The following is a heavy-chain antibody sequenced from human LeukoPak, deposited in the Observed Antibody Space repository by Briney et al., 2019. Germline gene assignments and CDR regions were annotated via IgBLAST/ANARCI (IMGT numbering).Heavy chain of an antibody. CDR2: VYYRGTT. CDR1: VGSISRYY. D-gene: IGHD6-19*01. J-gene: IGHJ1*01. CDR3: AREVAGTGYFQV. Sequence: SETLSLTCAVSVGSISRYYWNWVRQPLGKALEWFGYVYYRGTTNYNPSLTSRVTISLDSSQNQFSLKLTSVTAADTAVYYCAREVAGTGYFQVWGLGTPVTVSS. V-gene: IGHV4-59*01.